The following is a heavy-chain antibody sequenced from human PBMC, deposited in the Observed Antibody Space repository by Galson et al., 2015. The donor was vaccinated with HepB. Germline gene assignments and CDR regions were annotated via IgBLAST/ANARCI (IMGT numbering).Heavy chain of an antibody. CDR1: GFTFSSYS. Sequence: SLRLSCAASGFTFSSYSMNWVRQAPGKGLEWVSSISSSSSYIYYADSVKGRFTISRDNAKNSLYLQMNSLRAEDTAVYYCARSGYYDILTGHYNAVDYWGQGTLVTVSS. CDR3: ARSGYYDILTGHYNAVDY. V-gene: IGHV3-21*01. D-gene: IGHD3-9*01. J-gene: IGHJ4*02. CDR2: ISSSSSYI.